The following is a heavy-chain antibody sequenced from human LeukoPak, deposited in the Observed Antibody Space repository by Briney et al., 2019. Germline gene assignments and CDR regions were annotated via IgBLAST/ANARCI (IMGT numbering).Heavy chain of an antibody. CDR1: GYTFTSYG. Sequence: ASVKVSCKASGYTFTSYGISWVRQAPGQGLEWMGWISAYNGNTNYAQKFQGRVTVTSDTSTATVYMEMRSLRSEDTAVYYCARGGCSSGSCLDYYWGQGTPVTVSS. J-gene: IGHJ4*02. CDR3: ARGGCSSGSCLDYY. CDR2: ISAYNGNT. V-gene: IGHV1-18*01. D-gene: IGHD2-15*01.